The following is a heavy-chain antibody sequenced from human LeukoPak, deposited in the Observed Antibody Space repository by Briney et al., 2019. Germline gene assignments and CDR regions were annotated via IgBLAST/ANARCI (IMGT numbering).Heavy chain of an antibody. Sequence: PSETLSLTCTVSGGSISSYYWSWIRQPPGKGLEWIGYIYYSGSTNYNPSLKSRVTISVDTSKNQFSLKLSSVTAAHTAVYYCARDTSYYFDYWGQGTLVTVSS. CDR3: ARDTSYYFDY. V-gene: IGHV4-59*01. CDR2: IYYSGST. J-gene: IGHJ4*02. CDR1: GGSISSYY.